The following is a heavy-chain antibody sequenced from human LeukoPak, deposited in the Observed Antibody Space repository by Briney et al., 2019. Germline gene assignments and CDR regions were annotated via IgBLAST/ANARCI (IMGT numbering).Heavy chain of an antibody. CDR3: ARDSSSWSTYWFDP. J-gene: IGHJ5*02. V-gene: IGHV3-21*01. CDR2: ISSSSSYI. D-gene: IGHD6-13*01. Sequence: GGSLRLSCAASGFTFSSYGMNWVRQAPGKGLEWVSSISSSSSYIYYADSVKGRFTISRDNAKNSLYLQMNSLRAEDTAVYYCARDSSSWSTYWFDPWGQGTLVTVSS. CDR1: GFTFSSYG.